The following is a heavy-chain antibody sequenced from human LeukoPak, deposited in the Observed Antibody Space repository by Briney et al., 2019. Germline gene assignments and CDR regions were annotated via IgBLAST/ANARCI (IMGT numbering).Heavy chain of an antibody. V-gene: IGHV3-30*02. CDR3: AKDSRSYYGSGSYSFGYYYYYMDV. Sequence: PGGSLRLSCAASGFTFSSYGMHWVRQAPGKGLEWVAFIRCDGSNKYYADSVKGRFTISRDNSKNTLYLQMNSLRAEDTAVYYCAKDSRSYYGSGSYSFGYYYYYMDVWGKGTTVTISS. CDR1: GFTFSSYG. J-gene: IGHJ6*03. CDR2: IRCDGSNK. D-gene: IGHD3-10*01.